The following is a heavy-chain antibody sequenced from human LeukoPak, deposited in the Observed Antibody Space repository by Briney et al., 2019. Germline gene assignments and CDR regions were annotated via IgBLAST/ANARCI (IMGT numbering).Heavy chain of an antibody. CDR2: IYYSGST. D-gene: IGHD3-9*01. V-gene: IGHV4-39*07. J-gene: IGHJ4*02. CDR3: ARDLVSRYFDWLPQSDDY. CDR1: GGSISSSSYY. Sequence: PSETLSLTCTVSGGSISSSSYYWGWIRQPPGKGLEWIGSIYYSGSTYYNPSLKSRVTISVDTSKNQFSLKLSSVTAADTAVYYCARDLVSRYFDWLPQSDDYWGQRTLVTVSS.